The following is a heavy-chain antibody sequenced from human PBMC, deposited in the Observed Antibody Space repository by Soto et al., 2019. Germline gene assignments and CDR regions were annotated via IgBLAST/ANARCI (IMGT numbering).Heavy chain of an antibody. CDR3: AIGCYIVSHMDV. CDR1: GCTFIRYS. J-gene: IGHJ6*03. Sequence: EVQLMESGGGLVKPGGYLRLSCAASGCTFIRYSLNWVRQFPGKGLEWVSSISTGSGEYIYHADSVTGRFTTSRDNAKNSLYLQMNSLRAEVTAVYYCAIGCYIVSHMDVWGKGTTVTVSS. V-gene: IGHV3-21*01. D-gene: IGHD3-16*02. CDR2: ISTGSGEYI.